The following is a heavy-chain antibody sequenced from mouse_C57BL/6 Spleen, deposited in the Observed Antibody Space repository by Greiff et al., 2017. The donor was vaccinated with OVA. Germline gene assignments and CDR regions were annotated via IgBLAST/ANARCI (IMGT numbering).Heavy chain of an antibody. Sequence: QVQLKQPGTELVKPGASVKLSCKASGYTFTSYWMHWVKQRPGQGLEWIGNINPSNGGTNYNEKFKSKATLTVDKSSSTAYMQLSSLTSEGSAVSYCASYNCDYDGFGCWGTGTLVTVSA. V-gene: IGHV1-53*01. D-gene: IGHD2-4*01. J-gene: IGHJ3*01. CDR1: GYTFTSYW. CDR3: ASYNCDYDGFGC. CDR2: INPSNGGT.